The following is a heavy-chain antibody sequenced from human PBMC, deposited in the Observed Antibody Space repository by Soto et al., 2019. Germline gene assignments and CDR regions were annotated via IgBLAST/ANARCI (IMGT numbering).Heavy chain of an antibody. CDR2: TDYNGIS. V-gene: IGHV4-61*01. Sequence: QVQLQESGPGLVKPSETLSLTCTVSGGSVSSSTDYWTWVRQPPGKGVEWIGYTDYNGISDRNPSLMRRVTISIDTSKNLFSLTLRSFTAADTAVYSCATQSSYDSEHFHYWFDPWGRGILVTVSS. CDR1: GGSVSSSTDY. CDR3: ATQSSYDSEHFHYWFDP. J-gene: IGHJ5*02. D-gene: IGHD3-22*01.